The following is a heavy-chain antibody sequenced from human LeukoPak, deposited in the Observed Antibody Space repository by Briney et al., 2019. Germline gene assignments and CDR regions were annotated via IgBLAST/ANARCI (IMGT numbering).Heavy chain of an antibody. V-gene: IGHV4-38-2*02. CDR1: GYSISSGYY. CDR3: ARLAYCSGGSCYGPNWFDP. CDR2: IYHSGST. J-gene: IGHJ5*02. Sequence: SETLSLTCTVSGYSISSGYYWGWIRQPPGKGLEWIGSIYHSGSTYYNPSLKSRVTISVDTSKNQFSLKLSSVTAADTAVYYCARLAYCSGGSCYGPNWFDPWGQGTLVTVSS. D-gene: IGHD2-15*01.